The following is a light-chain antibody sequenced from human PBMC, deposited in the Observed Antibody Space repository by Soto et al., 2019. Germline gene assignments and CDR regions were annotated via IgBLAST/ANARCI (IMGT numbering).Light chain of an antibody. CDR1: QSISSW. CDR2: DAS. V-gene: IGKV1-5*01. Sequence: DIQMTLSPSTLSASVGDRVTITCRASQSISSWLAWYQQKPGKAPKLLIYDASSLESGVPSRFSGSGSGTEFTLTISSVQPDDFATYYCQHYNSYPYTFGQGTKVDNK. J-gene: IGKJ2*01. CDR3: QHYNSYPYT.